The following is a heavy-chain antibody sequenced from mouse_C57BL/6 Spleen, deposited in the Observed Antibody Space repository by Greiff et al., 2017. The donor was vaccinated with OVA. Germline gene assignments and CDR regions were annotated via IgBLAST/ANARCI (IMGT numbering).Heavy chain of an antibody. J-gene: IGHJ2*01. CDR3: TSSPSLRNFDY. Sequence: EVQVVESGEGLVKPGGSLKLSCAASGFTFSSYAMSWVRQTPEKRLEWVAYISSGGDYFYYADTVKGRFPFSRDNARNTLYLQMSSLKSEDTAMYYCTSSPSLRNFDYWGQGTTLTVSS. V-gene: IGHV5-9-1*02. CDR2: ISSGGDYF. CDR1: GFTFSSYA.